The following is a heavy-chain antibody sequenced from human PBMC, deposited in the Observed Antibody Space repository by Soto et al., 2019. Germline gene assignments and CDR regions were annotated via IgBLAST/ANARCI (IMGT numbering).Heavy chain of an antibody. CDR3: AKQNYDSGDYYYYYGMDV. V-gene: IGHV3-23*01. Sequence: PGGSLRLSCAASGFTFSSYAMSWVRQAPGKGLEWVSAISGSGGSTYYADSVKGRFTISRDNSKNTLYLQMNSLRAEDTAVYYCAKQNYDSGDYYYYYGMDVWGQGTTVTVSS. J-gene: IGHJ6*02. CDR2: ISGSGGST. CDR1: GFTFSSYA. D-gene: IGHD3-22*01.